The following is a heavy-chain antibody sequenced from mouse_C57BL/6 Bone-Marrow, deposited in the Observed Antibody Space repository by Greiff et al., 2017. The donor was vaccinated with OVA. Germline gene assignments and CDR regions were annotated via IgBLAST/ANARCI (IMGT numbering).Heavy chain of an antibody. CDR3: ARSYYGSSYDY. CDR2: IYPGSGST. CDR1: GYTFTSYW. V-gene: IGHV1-55*01. J-gene: IGHJ2*01. D-gene: IGHD1-1*01. Sequence: QVQLQQPGAELVKPGASVKMSCKASGYTFTSYWITWVKQRPGQGLEWIGDIYPGSGSTNYNEKFKSKATLTVDTSSSTAHMQLSSLTSEDSAVYYCARSYYGSSYDYWGQGTTLTVSS.